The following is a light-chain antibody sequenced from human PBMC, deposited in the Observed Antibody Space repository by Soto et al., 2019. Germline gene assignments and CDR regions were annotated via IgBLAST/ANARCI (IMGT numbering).Light chain of an antibody. CDR2: SGS. Sequence: DIVLTQSSLSLPVTPGEPASISCRSSQSLLHSDGYNYLDWYMQKPGQSPQLLIYSGSHRASGVPDRFSGSGSGTDFTLKISRVEAEDVGFYYCMQALQTPVTFGGGTKVEIK. CDR1: QSLLHSDGYNY. CDR3: MQALQTPVT. V-gene: IGKV2-28*01. J-gene: IGKJ4*01.